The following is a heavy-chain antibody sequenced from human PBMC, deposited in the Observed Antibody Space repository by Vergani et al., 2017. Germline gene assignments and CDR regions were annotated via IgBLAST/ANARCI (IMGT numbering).Heavy chain of an antibody. Sequence: VQLVQSGAEVKKPGSSVKVSCKASGGTFSSYAMSWVRQAPGKGLEWVSAISGSGGSTYYADSVKGRFTISRDNSKNTLYLQMNSLRAEDTAVYYCAKLWYEDIVLPPFDYWGQGTLVTVSS. V-gene: IGHV3-23*04. CDR3: AKLWYEDIVLPPFDY. D-gene: IGHD2-15*01. J-gene: IGHJ4*02. CDR2: ISGSGGST. CDR1: GGTFSSYA.